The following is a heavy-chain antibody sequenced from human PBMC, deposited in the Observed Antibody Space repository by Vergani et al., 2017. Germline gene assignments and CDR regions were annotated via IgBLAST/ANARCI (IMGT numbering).Heavy chain of an antibody. D-gene: IGHD5-18*01. CDR3: AKGPRGYSYHAFDI. Sequence: EVQLVESGGGLVQPGGSLRLSCAASGFTFSSYWMSWVRQAPGKGLEWVANIKQDGSEKYYVDSVKGRFTISRDNAKNSLYLQMNSLRAEDTAVYYCAKGPRGYSYHAFDIWGQGTMVTVSS. CDR2: IKQDGSEK. CDR1: GFTFSSYW. J-gene: IGHJ3*02. V-gene: IGHV3-7*01.